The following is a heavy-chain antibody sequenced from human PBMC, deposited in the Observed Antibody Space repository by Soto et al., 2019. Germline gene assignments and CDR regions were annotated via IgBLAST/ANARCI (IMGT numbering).Heavy chain of an antibody. J-gene: IGHJ6*02. Sequence: GSLRLSCAASGFTFSSYAMSWVRQAPGKGLEWVSGISGRRGSTYYADSVKGRFTISRDNSKNTLYLQMNSLRAEDTAVYYCAKDRMGYSGYDYPYYYYGMDVWGQGTTVTVSS. V-gene: IGHV3-23*01. CDR3: AKDRMGYSGYDYPYYYYGMDV. CDR1: GFTFSSYA. CDR2: ISGRRGST. D-gene: IGHD5-12*01.